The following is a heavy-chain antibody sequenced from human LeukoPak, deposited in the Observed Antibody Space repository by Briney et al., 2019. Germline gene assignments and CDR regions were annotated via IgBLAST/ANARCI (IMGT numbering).Heavy chain of an antibody. CDR2: ISGGGVST. Sequence: GGSLRLSCAASGFTFSSYAMSWVRQAPGRGLEWVSAISGGGVSTYYTDSVKGRFTISRDNSKNTLYLQMNSLRAEDTAVYYCALYLRVRGDYWGQGTLVSVSS. CDR3: ALYLRVRGDY. CDR1: GFTFSSYA. V-gene: IGHV3-23*01. J-gene: IGHJ4*02. D-gene: IGHD3-10*01.